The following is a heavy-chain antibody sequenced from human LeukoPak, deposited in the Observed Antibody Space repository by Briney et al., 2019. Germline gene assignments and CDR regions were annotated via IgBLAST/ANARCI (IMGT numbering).Heavy chain of an antibody. CDR2: ISWNSGSI. CDR3: AKAGGKFYYYYYMDV. Sequence: GGSLRLSCAASGFTFDDYAMHWVRQAPGKGLEWVSGISWNSGSIGYADSVKGRFTISRDNAKNSLYLQMNGLRAEDMALYYCAKAGGKFYYYYYMDVWGKGTTVTVSS. V-gene: IGHV3-9*03. D-gene: IGHD4-23*01. J-gene: IGHJ6*03. CDR1: GFTFDDYA.